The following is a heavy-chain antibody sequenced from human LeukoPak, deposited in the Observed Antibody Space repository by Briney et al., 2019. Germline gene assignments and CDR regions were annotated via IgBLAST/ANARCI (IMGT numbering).Heavy chain of an antibody. Sequence: SQTLSLTCTVSGGSISSGGYYWSWIRQPPGKGLEWIGYIYHSGSTYYNPSLKSRVTISLDTSKNQFSLELNSVTAADTAVYYCAGSAMITPWFFDYWGQGTPITVSS. D-gene: IGHD5-18*01. V-gene: IGHV4-30-2*01. CDR3: AGSAMITPWFFDY. J-gene: IGHJ4*02. CDR1: GGSISSGGYY. CDR2: IYHSGST.